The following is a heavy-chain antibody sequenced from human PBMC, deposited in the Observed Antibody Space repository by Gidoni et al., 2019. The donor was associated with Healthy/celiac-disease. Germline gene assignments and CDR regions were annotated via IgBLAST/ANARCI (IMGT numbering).Heavy chain of an antibody. CDR1: GFPFTSGA. J-gene: IGHJ6*02. CDR2: SSGRVDRT. CDR3: AKAWSRVVVPGAGMDV. Sequence: EVQLLESGGGLVQPGGSLILSCAASGFPFTSGAMSWVRQAPGKGLEWGSVSSGRVDRTYYADAVKGRVTISRDNYKNTLYLQRNSMRAEDTEVDYCAKAWSRVVVPGAGMDVWGQGTTVTVSS. D-gene: IGHD3-22*01. V-gene: IGHV3-23*01.